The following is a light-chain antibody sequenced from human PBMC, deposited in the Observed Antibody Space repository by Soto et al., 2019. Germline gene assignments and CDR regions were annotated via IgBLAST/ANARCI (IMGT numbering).Light chain of an antibody. CDR1: QSISNS. V-gene: IGKV1-39*01. Sequence: DIQMTQSPSSLSASVGDRVTITCRATQSISNSLNWYQHKPGEAPKLLMYAACTLQSGVPSRFSCGGSSTDFTLTISSLQPEDFATYFCQQSHSHPFTFGPGTKVDIE. J-gene: IGKJ3*01. CDR3: QQSHSHPFT. CDR2: AAC.